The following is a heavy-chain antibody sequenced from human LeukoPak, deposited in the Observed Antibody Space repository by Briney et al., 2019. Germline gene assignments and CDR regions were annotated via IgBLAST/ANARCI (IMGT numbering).Heavy chain of an antibody. Sequence: SETLSLTCTASGGSISRHYWSWIRQAPGKGLEWIGYIYYNGSTNYNPSLKSRVTISLDTSKSHFSLKLSSVTAADTAVYYCARGSIVPASIPDAFNIWGQGTLVTVSS. CDR1: GGSISRHY. V-gene: IGHV4-59*11. CDR3: ARGSIVPASIPDAFNI. J-gene: IGHJ3*02. D-gene: IGHD2-2*01. CDR2: IYYNGST.